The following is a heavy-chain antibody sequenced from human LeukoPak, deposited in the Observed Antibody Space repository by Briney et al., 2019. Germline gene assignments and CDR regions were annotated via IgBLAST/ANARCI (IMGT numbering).Heavy chain of an antibody. Sequence: GGSLRLSCAASGFTFSSYAMSWVRQAPGKGLEWVSVISGSGGSTYYADSVKGRFTISRDNSKNTLYLQMNSLRAEDTAVYYCAKNDFAVPAADIDYWGQGTLVTVSS. V-gene: IGHV3-23*01. CDR3: AKNDFAVPAADIDY. CDR2: ISGSGGST. CDR1: GFTFSSYA. D-gene: IGHD2-2*01. J-gene: IGHJ4*02.